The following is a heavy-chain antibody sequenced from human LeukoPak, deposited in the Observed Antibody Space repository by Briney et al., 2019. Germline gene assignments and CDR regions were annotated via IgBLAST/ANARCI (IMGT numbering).Heavy chain of an antibody. V-gene: IGHV4-30-4*01. D-gene: IGHD3-22*01. CDR1: GGSTSSGDYY. CDR2: MYYSGST. Sequence: SQTHSLTRTLTGGSTSSGDYYLSWIRQPPGKGLEWIAYMYYSGSTYYNPSLKSRVTMSADTSKNQLSLKLSSVTAADTAVYYCARPYYYDSRIDPWGQGILVTVSS. CDR3: ARPYYYDSRIDP. J-gene: IGHJ5*02.